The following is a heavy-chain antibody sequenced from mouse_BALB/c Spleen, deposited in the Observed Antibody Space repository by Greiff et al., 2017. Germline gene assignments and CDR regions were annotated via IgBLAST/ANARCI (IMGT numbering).Heavy chain of an antibody. CDR1: GFNIKDYY. J-gene: IGHJ4*01. CDR2: IDPENGDT. D-gene: IGHD4-1*01. V-gene: IGHV14-4*02. CDR3: TLGRGYAMDY. Sequence: EVQVVESGAELVRSGASVKLSCTASGFNIKDYYMHWVKQRPEQGLEWIGWIDPENGDTEYAPKFQGKATMTADTSSNTAYLQLSSLTSEDTAVYYCTLGRGYAMDYWGQGTSVTVSS.